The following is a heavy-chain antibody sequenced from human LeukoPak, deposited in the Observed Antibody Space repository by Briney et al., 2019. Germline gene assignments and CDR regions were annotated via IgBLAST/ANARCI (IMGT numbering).Heavy chain of an antibody. J-gene: IGHJ3*02. V-gene: IGHV3-53*01. CDR1: GFTVSSNY. Sequence: PGGSLRLSCAASGFTVSSNYMSWVRQAPGKGLEWVSVIYSGGSTYYADSVKGRFTISRDNSKNTLYLQMNSLRAEDTAVYYCARGRDSSGYKGAFDIWGQGTMVTVSS. D-gene: IGHD3-22*01. CDR2: IYSGGST. CDR3: ARGRDSSGYKGAFDI.